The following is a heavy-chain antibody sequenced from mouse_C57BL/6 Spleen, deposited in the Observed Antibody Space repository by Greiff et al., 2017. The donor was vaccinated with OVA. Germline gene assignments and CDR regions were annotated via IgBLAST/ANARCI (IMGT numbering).Heavy chain of an antibody. Sequence: EVHLVESGGDLVKPGGSLKLSCAASGFTFSSYGMSWVRQTPDKRLEWVATISSGGSYTYYPDSVKGRFTISRDNAKNTLYLQMSSLKSEDTAMYYCARHYEYGFDYWGQGTTLTVSS. CDR1: GFTFSSYG. CDR3: ARHYEYGFDY. D-gene: IGHD2-4*01. V-gene: IGHV5-6*01. J-gene: IGHJ2*01. CDR2: ISSGGSYT.